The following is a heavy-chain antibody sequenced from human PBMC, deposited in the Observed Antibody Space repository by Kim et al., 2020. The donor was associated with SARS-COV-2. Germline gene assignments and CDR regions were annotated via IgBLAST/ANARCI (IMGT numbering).Heavy chain of an antibody. CDR2: KT. J-gene: IGHJ3*02. Sequence: KTYYADAVGGRFTISRENSQNALYVQMNSLRAEDTALYYCARQRGYDFDMWGQGTMVTVSS. V-gene: IGHV3-23*01. CDR3: ARQRGYDFDM. D-gene: IGHD1-1*01.